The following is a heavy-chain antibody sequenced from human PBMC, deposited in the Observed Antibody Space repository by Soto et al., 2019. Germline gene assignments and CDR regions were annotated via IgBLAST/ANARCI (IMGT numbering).Heavy chain of an antibody. J-gene: IGHJ5*02. D-gene: IGHD2-2*01. CDR1: GGSISSSSYY. CDR3: ARLGYCISTSCYGEIDP. CDR2: IYYSGST. Sequence: SETLSLTCTVSGGSISSSSYYWGWIRQPPGKGLEWIGSIYYSGSTYYNPSLKSRVTISVDTSKNQFSLKLSSVTAAGTAVYYCARLGYCISTSCYGEIDPWGQGTLVT. V-gene: IGHV4-39*01.